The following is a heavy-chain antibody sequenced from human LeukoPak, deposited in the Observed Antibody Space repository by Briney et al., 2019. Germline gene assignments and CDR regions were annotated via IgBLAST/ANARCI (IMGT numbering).Heavy chain of an antibody. D-gene: IGHD6-6*01. V-gene: IGHV4-34*01. CDR3: AREGSSSFH. J-gene: IGHJ4*02. CDR2: INHSGST. CDR1: GGSISNYH. Sequence: SETLSLTCIVSGGSISNYHWSWIRQPPGKGLEWIGEINHSGSTNYNPSLKSRVTISVDTSKNQFSLKLSSVTAADTAVYYCAREGSSSFHWGQGTLVTVSS.